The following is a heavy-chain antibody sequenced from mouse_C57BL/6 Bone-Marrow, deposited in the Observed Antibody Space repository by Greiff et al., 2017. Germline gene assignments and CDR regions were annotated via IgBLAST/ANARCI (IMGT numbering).Heavy chain of an antibody. V-gene: IGHV2-5*01. CDR3: AKNLHDGPRWYFDV. CDR1: GFSLTSYG. D-gene: IGHD2-3*01. J-gene: IGHJ1*03. Sequence: VQLQQSGPGLVQPSQSLSITCTVSGFSLTSYGVHWVRQSPGKGLEWLGVIWRGGSTDYNAAFMSRLSITKDNSKSQVFFKMNSLQADDTAIYYCAKNLHDGPRWYFDVWGTGTTVTVSS. CDR2: IWRGGST.